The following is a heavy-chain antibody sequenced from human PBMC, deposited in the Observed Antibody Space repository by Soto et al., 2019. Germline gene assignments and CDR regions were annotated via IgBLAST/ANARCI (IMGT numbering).Heavy chain of an antibody. D-gene: IGHD6-19*01. Sequence: QVQLVESGGGVVQPGRSLRLSCAASGFMFSSYGMHWVRQAPGKGLEWVALLSYDGSNKYYAGSVKGRFTISRDNSKNTLYLQMNSLRAEDTAVYYCAKGLYASGWSFLDYWGQGTLVTVSS. CDR2: LSYDGSNK. V-gene: IGHV3-30*18. J-gene: IGHJ4*02. CDR1: GFMFSSYG. CDR3: AKGLYASGWSFLDY.